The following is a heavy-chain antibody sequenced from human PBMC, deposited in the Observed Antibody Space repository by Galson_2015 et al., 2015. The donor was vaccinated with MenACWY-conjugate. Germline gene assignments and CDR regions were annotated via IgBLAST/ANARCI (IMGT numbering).Heavy chain of an antibody. J-gene: IGHJ6*02. Sequence: HSGAEVKKPGESLKISCKGSGYSFTTYWIGWVRQLPGKGLEWMGLISPGDSNTRYSPAFQGQVTISADKSISTAYLRWNSLQASDSAMYYCARHPPGGRGMDVWGQGTTVTVSS. CDR2: ISPGDSNT. D-gene: IGHD1-26*01. CDR3: ARHPPGGRGMDV. V-gene: IGHV5-51*01. CDR1: GYSFTTYW.